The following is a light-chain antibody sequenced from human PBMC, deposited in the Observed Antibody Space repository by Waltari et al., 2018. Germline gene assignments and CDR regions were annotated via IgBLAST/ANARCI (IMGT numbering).Light chain of an antibody. CDR1: QSRLYSPNNKNY. Sequence: DIEMTQSPATLAVSLGERATIHCKSGQSRLYSPNNKNYLAWYQQKPGQPPKLLIYCASTRESGVPDRFSGSGSGTDFTLTISSLQAEDVAVYYCQQYAHDPWTFGQGTKVEIK. CDR2: CAS. V-gene: IGKV4-1*01. J-gene: IGKJ1*01. CDR3: QQYAHDPWT.